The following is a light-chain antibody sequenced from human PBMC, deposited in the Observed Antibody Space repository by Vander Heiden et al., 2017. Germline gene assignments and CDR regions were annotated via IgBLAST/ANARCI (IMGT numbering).Light chain of an antibody. CDR1: SSNIGSNY. Sequence: QSVLTQPPSASGTPGQRVTISSSGSSSNIGSNYVYWYQQLPGTAPKLLIYRNNQRHAGVPDRFSGSKSGTSASLAISGLRAEDEADYYCAAWDDSRSGWVFGGGTKLTVL. CDR2: RNN. J-gene: IGLJ3*02. V-gene: IGLV1-47*01. CDR3: AAWDDSRSGWV.